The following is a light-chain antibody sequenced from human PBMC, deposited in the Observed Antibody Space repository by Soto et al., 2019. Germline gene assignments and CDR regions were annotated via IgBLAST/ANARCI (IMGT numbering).Light chain of an antibody. CDR3: QQYNKLPPLSGT. CDR2: GAS. CDR1: ESVISN. J-gene: IGKJ1*01. V-gene: IGKV3-15*01. Sequence: EIVMTQSPATLSVSPGERATLSCRASESVISNLAWYQQKHGQAPRLLLYGASTRATGIPARFSGSRSGTEFTLPISILQSEDLAVYNCQQYNKLPPLSGTCGQGTKVEIK.